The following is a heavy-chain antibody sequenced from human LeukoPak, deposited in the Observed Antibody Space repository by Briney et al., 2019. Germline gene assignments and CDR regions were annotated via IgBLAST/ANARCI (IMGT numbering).Heavy chain of an antibody. Sequence: PGGSLRLSCAASGFTVSTKYMSWVRQAPGKGLEWVSVIYNDGSTYYADSVKGRSTISRDNSKNMLYLQMNSLRAEDTAVYYCARGQLRFLEWLGWFGAFDIWGQGTMVTVSS. CDR1: GFTVSTKY. CDR3: ARGQLRFLEWLGWFGAFDI. J-gene: IGHJ3*02. D-gene: IGHD3-3*01. V-gene: IGHV3-53*05. CDR2: IYNDGST.